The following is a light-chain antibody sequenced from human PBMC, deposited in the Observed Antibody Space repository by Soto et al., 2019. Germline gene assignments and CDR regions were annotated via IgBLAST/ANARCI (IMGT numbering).Light chain of an antibody. CDR1: QSVSNN. J-gene: IGKJ4*01. CDR2: AAS. Sequence: ETVMTQSPATLSVSPGERATLSCRASQSVSNNYLAWYQQKPGQTPRLLIYAASTRATGIPARFSGSGSGTEFTLTISSLQSEDFAVYYCQQYNNWPLTFGGGTKVDIK. CDR3: QQYNNWPLT. V-gene: IGKV3-15*01.